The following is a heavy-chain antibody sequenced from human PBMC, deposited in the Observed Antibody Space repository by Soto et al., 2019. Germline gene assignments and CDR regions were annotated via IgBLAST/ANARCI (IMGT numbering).Heavy chain of an antibody. J-gene: IGHJ6*02. CDR2: IIPLFHKT. D-gene: IGHD6-6*01. CDR1: GDMFRNSA. V-gene: IGHV1-69*01. CDR3: ARARLSNGDPNIYFFYGLDV. Sequence: QVQLVQSGAEARRPGSSVQVSCKASGDMFRNSAFTWVRQAPGQGLDWIGVIIPLFHKTSVAQKFQGRLTFTADASTSDVDMEVSSLTSEDTAVYYCARARLSNGDPNIYFFYGLDVWGQGTTVTVSS.